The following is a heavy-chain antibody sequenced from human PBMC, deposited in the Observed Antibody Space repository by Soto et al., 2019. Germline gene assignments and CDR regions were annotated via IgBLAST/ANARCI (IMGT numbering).Heavy chain of an antibody. D-gene: IGHD2-21*02. V-gene: IGHV4-59*11. CDR2: IYNSGNT. CDR3: SRPNQGDYAFDI. J-gene: IGHJ3*02. Sequence: PSETLSLTCSVSDVSISSHYWSWIRQPPGKALEGIGYIYNSGNTYYNPSLESRVTISVETSKNQISLKLRSVTAADTAVYYCSRPNQGDYAFDIWGPGTLVTVSS. CDR1: DVSISSHY.